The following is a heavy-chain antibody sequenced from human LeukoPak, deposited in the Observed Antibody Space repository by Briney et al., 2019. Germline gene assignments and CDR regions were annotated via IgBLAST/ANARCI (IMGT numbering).Heavy chain of an antibody. D-gene: IGHD6-19*01. CDR3: AKDWGSSDWYNYFDP. CDR1: GFTIRIYG. J-gene: IGHJ5*02. CDR2: ISHDGGAK. V-gene: IGHV3-30*18. Sequence: GTSLRLSCAVSGFTIRIYGMHWVRQAPGKGLEWVAMISHDGGAKYYGDSVKGRFTISRDDSKNTLYLQMNSLSTEDTALYYCAKDWGSSDWYNYFDPWGQGTLVTVSS.